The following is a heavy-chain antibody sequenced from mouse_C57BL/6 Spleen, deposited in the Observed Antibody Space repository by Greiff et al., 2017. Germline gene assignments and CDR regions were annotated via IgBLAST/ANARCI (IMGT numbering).Heavy chain of an antibody. D-gene: IGHD2-1*01. CDR3: ARSGGNYEGYAMDY. Sequence: VQLQQPGAELVRPGSSVTLSCKASGYTFTSYWMHWVKQRPIQGLEWIGNIDPSDSETHYNQKFKDKATLTVDKSSSTAYVQLSSLTAEDSAVYYCARSGGNYEGYAMDYWGQGTSVTVSS. V-gene: IGHV1-52*01. CDR2: IDPSDSET. CDR1: GYTFTSYW. J-gene: IGHJ4*01.